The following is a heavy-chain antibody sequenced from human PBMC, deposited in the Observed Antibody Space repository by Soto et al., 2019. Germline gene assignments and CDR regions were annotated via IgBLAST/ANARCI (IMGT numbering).Heavy chain of an antibody. D-gene: IGHD3-3*01. CDR2: ISGSGGST. CDR1: GFTFSSYA. CDR3: AKCNDYDFWSGYFQLAY. V-gene: IGHV3-23*01. Sequence: GGSLRLSCAASGFTFSSYAMSWVRQAPGKGLEWVSAISGSGGSTYYADSVKGRFTISRDNSKNTLYLQMNSLRAEDTAVYYCAKCNDYDFWSGYFQLAYWGQGTLVTVSS. J-gene: IGHJ4*02.